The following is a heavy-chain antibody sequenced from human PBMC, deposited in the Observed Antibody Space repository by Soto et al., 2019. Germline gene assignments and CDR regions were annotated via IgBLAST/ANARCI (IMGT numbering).Heavy chain of an antibody. Sequence: XSVKVSCKASGCTLTDLSMHWVRQAPGKGLEWMGGXDPEDXETIYAQKLQGXVTMTEDTXTDTEYMELSSLRYEDTDVYYCATSLVRSCFDYWGKGTLVTVYS. V-gene: IGHV1-24*01. J-gene: IGHJ4*02. CDR3: ATSLVRSCFDY. CDR1: GCTLTDLS. CDR2: XDPEDXET. D-gene: IGHD3-16*02.